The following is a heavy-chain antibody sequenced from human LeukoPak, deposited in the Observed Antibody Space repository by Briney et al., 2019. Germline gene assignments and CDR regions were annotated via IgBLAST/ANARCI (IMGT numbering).Heavy chain of an antibody. Sequence: GASVKVSCKASGYTFTSYGISWVRQAPGQGLEWMGWISAYNGNTNYAQKLQGRVIMTTDTSTSTAYMELRSLRSDDTAVYYCASSTVTNPLTPYDAFDIWGQGTMVTVSS. CDR2: ISAYNGNT. D-gene: IGHD4-17*01. CDR3: ASSTVTNPLTPYDAFDI. J-gene: IGHJ3*02. V-gene: IGHV1-18*01. CDR1: GYTFTSYG.